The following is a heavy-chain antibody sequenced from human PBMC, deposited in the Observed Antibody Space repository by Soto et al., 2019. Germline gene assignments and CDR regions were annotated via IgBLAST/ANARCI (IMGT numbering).Heavy chain of an antibody. Sequence: EVQLLESGGGLVQPGGSLRLSCAASGFTFTTFAMSWVRQAPGKGLEYVSAISWSGAGTYFADSVKGRFTISRDNSKNTLYLQMNRLSEADTAVYYCAKESLTVDGSLFGYWAEGTLVTV. CDR1: GFTFTTFA. D-gene: IGHD7-27*01. V-gene: IGHV3-23*01. CDR2: ISWSGAGT. J-gene: IGHJ4*02. CDR3: AKESLTVDGSLFGY.